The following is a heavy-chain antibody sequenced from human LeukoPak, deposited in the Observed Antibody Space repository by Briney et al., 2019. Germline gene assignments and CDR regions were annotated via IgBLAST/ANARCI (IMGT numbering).Heavy chain of an antibody. D-gene: IGHD3-9*01. Sequence: PGGSLRLSCAASGFTVSSNYMSWVRQAPGKGLEWVSVIYSVGSTYYADSVKGRFTISRDNSKNTLYLQMNSLRAEDTAVYYCAKDLDDILTGYFGVGDYWGQGTLVTVSS. CDR2: IYSVGST. V-gene: IGHV3-53*01. CDR1: GFTVSSNY. J-gene: IGHJ4*02. CDR3: AKDLDDILTGYFGVGDY.